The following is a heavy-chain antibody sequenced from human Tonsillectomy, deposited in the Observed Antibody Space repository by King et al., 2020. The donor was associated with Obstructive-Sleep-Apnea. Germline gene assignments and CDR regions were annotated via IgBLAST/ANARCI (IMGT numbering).Heavy chain of an antibody. Sequence: VQSGAEVKKPGESLQISCKGSGYSFTSYWIGWVRPMPGKGLEWMGIIYPGDSDTRYSPSFEGQVTISADKSISTAYLQWRSLKASDTAMYYCARLAYCGADCLGYFHQWGQGTRVTVSS. CDR2: IYPGDSDT. CDR1: GYSFTSYW. V-gene: IGHV5-51*01. CDR3: ARLAYCGADCLGYFHQ. J-gene: IGHJ1*01. D-gene: IGHD2-21*02.